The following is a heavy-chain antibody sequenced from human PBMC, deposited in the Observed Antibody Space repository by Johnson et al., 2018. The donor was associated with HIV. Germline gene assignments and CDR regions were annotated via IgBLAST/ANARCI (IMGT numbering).Heavy chain of an antibody. CDR2: IGTAGDT. CDR1: GFTFSSYD. V-gene: IGHV3-13*01. Sequence: VQLVESGGGVVQPGRSLRLSCAASGFTFSSYDMHWVRQATGKGLEWVSAIGTAGDTYYPGSVKGRFTISRDNAKNSLYLQMNSLRAEDTAVYYCARSGDYGAFDIWGQGTMVTVSS. D-gene: IGHD2-21*02. J-gene: IGHJ3*02. CDR3: ARSGDYGAFDI.